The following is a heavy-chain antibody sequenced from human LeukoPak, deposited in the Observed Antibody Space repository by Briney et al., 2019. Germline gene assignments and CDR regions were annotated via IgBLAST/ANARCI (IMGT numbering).Heavy chain of an antibody. D-gene: IGHD3-22*01. Sequence: GGSLRLSCAASGFTFSSYAMSRVRQAPGKGLEWVSAISGSGGSTYYADSVKGRFTISRDNSKNTLYLQMNSLRAEDTAVYYCAPVPYYDSSGYYLWGQGTLVTVSS. CDR1: GFTFSSYA. J-gene: IGHJ4*02. V-gene: IGHV3-23*01. CDR3: APVPYYDSSGYYL. CDR2: ISGSGGST.